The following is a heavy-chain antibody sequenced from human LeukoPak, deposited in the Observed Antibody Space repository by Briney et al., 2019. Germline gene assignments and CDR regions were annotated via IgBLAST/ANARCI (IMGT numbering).Heavy chain of an antibody. CDR1: RYTPTSYG. CDR2: ISAYIGNT. CDR3: ASGNTIFNWFDP. V-gene: IGHV1-18*01. J-gene: IGHJ5*02. Sequence: ASLKVSCKASRYTPTSYGISCVRQAPGQRLGWMGWISAYIGNTNYAQKLQGRVTMTTDTSTSTAYMELGSLRSDDAAVYYCASGNTIFNWFDPWGQGTLVTVSS. D-gene: IGHD3-9*01.